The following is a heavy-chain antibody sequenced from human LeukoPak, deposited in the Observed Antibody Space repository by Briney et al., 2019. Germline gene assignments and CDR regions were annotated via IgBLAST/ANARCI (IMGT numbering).Heavy chain of an antibody. CDR1: GGSFSGYY. CDR2: IYHSGST. Sequence: SETLSLTCAVYGGSFSGYYWSWIRQPPGKGLEWIGEIYHSGSTYYNPSLKGRVTISVDTSMNQFSLKLSFVTTADTAVYYCARALGYCSGGSCTRGYNWFDPWGQGTLVTVPS. CDR3: ARALGYCSGGSCTRGYNWFDP. J-gene: IGHJ5*02. V-gene: IGHV4-34*01. D-gene: IGHD2-15*01.